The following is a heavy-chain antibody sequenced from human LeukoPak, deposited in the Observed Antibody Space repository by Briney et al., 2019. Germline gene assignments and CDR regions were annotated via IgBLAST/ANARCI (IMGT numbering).Heavy chain of an antibody. CDR2: ISYDGSNK. CDR3: ARGYGKRNY. V-gene: IGHV3-30*03. D-gene: IGHD4-17*01. Sequence: PGRSLRLSCAASGFTFSSYGMHWVRQAPGKGLEWVAVISYDGSNKYYADSVKGRFTISRDNSKNTLYPQMNSLRAEDTAVYYCARGYGKRNYWGQGTLVTVSS. J-gene: IGHJ4*02. CDR1: GFTFSSYG.